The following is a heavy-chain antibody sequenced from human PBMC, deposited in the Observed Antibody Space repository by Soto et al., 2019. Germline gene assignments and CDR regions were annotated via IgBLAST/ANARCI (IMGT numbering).Heavy chain of an antibody. D-gene: IGHD5-18*01. CDR1: GGSISSGDYF. Sequence: SETLSLTCTVSGGSISSGDYFWSWIRQPPGKGLEWIGYIYYSGTTHYNPSLKSRVTISVDTSMHQFSLRLSSVTAADTAVYYCATTIVNVYTYGYFPHWGQGTLVTVSS. J-gene: IGHJ1*01. V-gene: IGHV4-30-4*01. CDR3: ATTIVNVYTYGYFPH. CDR2: IYYSGTT.